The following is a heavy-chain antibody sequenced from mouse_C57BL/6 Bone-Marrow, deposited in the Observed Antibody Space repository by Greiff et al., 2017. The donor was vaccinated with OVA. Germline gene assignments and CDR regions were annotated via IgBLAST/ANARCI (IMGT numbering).Heavy chain of an antibody. V-gene: IGHV1-26*01. CDR2: INPNNGGP. CDR1: AYTFTDYY. D-gene: IGHD1-1*01. CDR3: ARRIYYYGSSYVPYWYFDV. Sequence: EVQLQQSGPELVKPGASVKISCKASAYTFTDYYMNWVKQSHGKSLEWIGDINPNNGGPSSNQTFKGKATLTVDKSSSTAYMELRSLTSEDSAVYYCARRIYYYGSSYVPYWYFDVWGTGTTVTVSS. J-gene: IGHJ1*03.